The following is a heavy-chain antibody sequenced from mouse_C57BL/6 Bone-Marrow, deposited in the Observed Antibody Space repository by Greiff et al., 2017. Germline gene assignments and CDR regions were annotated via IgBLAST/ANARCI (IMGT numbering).Heavy chain of an antibody. CDR3: ARGEGYPDY. V-gene: IGHV3-6*01. CDR1: GYSITSGYY. J-gene: IGHJ2*01. Sequence: EVKLVESGPGLVKPSQSLSLTCSVTGYSITSGYYWNWIRQFPGNKLEWMGYISYDGSNNYNPSLKNRISITRDTSKNQFFLKLNSVTTEDTATYYCARGEGYPDYWGQGTTLTVSS. CDR2: ISYDGSN. D-gene: IGHD2-2*01.